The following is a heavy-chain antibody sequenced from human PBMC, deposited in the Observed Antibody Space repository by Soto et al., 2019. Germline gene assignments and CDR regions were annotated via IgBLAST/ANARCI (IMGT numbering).Heavy chain of an antibody. D-gene: IGHD2-2*01. Sequence: QITLKESGPTLVKPTQTLSLTCPFSAFSLSTNGVGVGWIRQPPGKALEWLALIYWNDDKRYSPSLKSRLTITKDTSKNQVVLTMTNMDPVDTATYYCAHSNCSSTSCYGPDFDYWGQGTLVTVSS. CDR1: AFSLSTNGVG. CDR3: AHSNCSSTSCYGPDFDY. J-gene: IGHJ4*02. V-gene: IGHV2-5*01. CDR2: IYWNDDK.